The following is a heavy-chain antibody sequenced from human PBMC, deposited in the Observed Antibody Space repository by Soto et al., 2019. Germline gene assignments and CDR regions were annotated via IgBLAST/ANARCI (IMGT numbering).Heavy chain of an antibody. CDR2: IYPGDSDT. Sequence: GESLKISCKGSGYSFTSYWIGWVRQMPGKGLEWMGIIYPGDSDTRYSPSFQGQVTISADKSISTAYLQWSSLKASDTAMYYCARRGSIAARVRKDYYYYGMDVWGQGTTVTVSS. J-gene: IGHJ6*02. CDR1: GYSFTSYW. V-gene: IGHV5-51*01. CDR3: ARRGSIAARVRKDYYYYGMDV. D-gene: IGHD6-6*01.